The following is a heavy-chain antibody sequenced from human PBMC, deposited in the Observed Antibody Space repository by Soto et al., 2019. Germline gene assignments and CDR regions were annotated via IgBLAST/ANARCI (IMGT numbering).Heavy chain of an antibody. Sequence: QVQLQESGPGLVKPSETLSLTCTVSRGSISSYYWSWIRQPAGKGLEWIGHIYPSMNTNYNPSLKSRVSMSVAASRNQFSLKLSSVTAADTAVYYCARDPGDYWGQGTLVTVSS. V-gene: IGHV4-4*07. CDR1: RGSISSYY. CDR3: ARDPGDY. CDR2: IYPSMNT. J-gene: IGHJ4*02.